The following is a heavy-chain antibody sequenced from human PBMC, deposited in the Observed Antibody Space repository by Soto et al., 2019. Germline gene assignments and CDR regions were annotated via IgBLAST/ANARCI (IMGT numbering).Heavy chain of an antibody. J-gene: IGHJ4*02. D-gene: IGHD1-1*01. V-gene: IGHV5-51*01. CDR3: ARVTIPGALDY. Sequence: PGESLKISCNGSGYDFANSWIGWVRQMPGRGLDCMGLIYPGDSATAYSPSFQGQVTISADKSIGTTYLQWNSLKASDTAVYYCARVTIPGALDYWGQGTLVTVSS. CDR1: GYDFANSW. CDR2: IYPGDSAT.